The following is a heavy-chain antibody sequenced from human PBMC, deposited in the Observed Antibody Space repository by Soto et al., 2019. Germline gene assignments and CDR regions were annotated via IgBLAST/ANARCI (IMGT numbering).Heavy chain of an antibody. CDR1: GFTFSIYA. V-gene: IGHV3-23*01. J-gene: IGHJ4*02. D-gene: IGHD1-26*01. CDR3: ARRGSGSYYDY. Sequence: EVQLLESGGGLVQPGGSLRLSCAASGFTFSIYAMRWVRQAPGKGLEWVSAISGSGGSTYYADSVKGRFTISRDNSKNTVYLQMNRLRGEDTAVYYCARRGSGSYYDYWGQGTLVTVSS. CDR2: ISGSGGST.